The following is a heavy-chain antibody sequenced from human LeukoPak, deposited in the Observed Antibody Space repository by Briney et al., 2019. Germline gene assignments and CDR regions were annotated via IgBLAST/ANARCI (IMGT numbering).Heavy chain of an antibody. CDR3: AKGYSGYDYAFDV. J-gene: IGHJ3*01. V-gene: IGHV3-30*18. CDR2: ASNDGRNK. D-gene: IGHD5-12*01. Sequence: GGSLRLSCAASGFTFGIHWGRQAPGQGREGVAVASNDGRNKYYADSVKGRFTISRDNSMNTVYLQMNSLRAEDTAIYYCAKGYSGYDYAFDVWGQGTMVTVSS. CDR1: GFTFG.